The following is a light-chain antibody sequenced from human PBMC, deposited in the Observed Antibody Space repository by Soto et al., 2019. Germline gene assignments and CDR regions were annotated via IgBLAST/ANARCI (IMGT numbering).Light chain of an antibody. Sequence: QTVVTQPPSASGTPGQRVTISCSGSSSNIGSNTVNWYQQLPGTAPKLLIYSNNQRPSGVPDRFSGSKSGTSAFLAISGLQSEDEADYYCAAWDDSLNVVVFGGGTKLTVL. CDR3: AAWDDSLNVVV. V-gene: IGLV1-44*01. CDR1: SSNIGSNT. J-gene: IGLJ2*01. CDR2: SNN.